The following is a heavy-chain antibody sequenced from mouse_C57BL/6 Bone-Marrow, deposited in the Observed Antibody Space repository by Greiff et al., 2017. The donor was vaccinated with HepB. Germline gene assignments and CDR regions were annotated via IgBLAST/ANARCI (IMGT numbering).Heavy chain of an antibody. CDR2: IDPSDSHT. CDR3: ARDLKGYYFDY. D-gene: IGHD1-3*01. CDR1: GYTFTSYW. Sequence: QVQLQQPGAELVKPGASVKLSCKASGYTFTSYWMQWVKQRPGQGLEWIGEIDPSDSHTNYNQKFKGKATLTVDTSSSTAYMQLRSLTSEDSAVYYCARDLKGYYFDYWGQGTTLTVSS. V-gene: IGHV1-50*01. J-gene: IGHJ2*01.